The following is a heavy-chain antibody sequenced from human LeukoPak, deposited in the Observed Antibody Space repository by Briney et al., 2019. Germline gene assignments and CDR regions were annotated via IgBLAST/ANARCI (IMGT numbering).Heavy chain of an antibody. Sequence: ASVKVTCKASGYTFTGHYMHWVRQTPGQGLEWIGGINPNSGGTNFTQKFQGRVTMTRDTSISTAYMELSSLRSEDTAVYYCARGPWRTKQLEDPWGQGTLVTVSS. CDR2: INPNSGGT. J-gene: IGHJ5*02. D-gene: IGHD6-6*01. CDR1: GYTFTGHY. CDR3: ARGPWRTKQLEDP. V-gene: IGHV1-2*02.